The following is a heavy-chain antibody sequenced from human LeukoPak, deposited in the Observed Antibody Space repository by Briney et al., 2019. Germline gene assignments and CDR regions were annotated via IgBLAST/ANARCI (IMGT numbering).Heavy chain of an antibody. D-gene: IGHD1-26*01. CDR3: ATDSAKGSYYIVY. J-gene: IGHJ4*02. Sequence: GGSLRLSCAASGFTFSSYGMHWVRQAPGKGLEWVAFIRYDGSNKYYADSVKGRFTISRDNSKNTLYLQMNSLRAEDTAVYYCATDSAKGSYYIVYWGQGTLVTVSS. V-gene: IGHV3-30*02. CDR2: IRYDGSNK. CDR1: GFTFSSYG.